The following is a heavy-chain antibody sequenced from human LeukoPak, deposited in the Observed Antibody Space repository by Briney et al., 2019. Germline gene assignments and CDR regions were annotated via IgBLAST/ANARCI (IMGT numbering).Heavy chain of an antibody. CDR3: GKGLINDWSPLEN. CDR1: GFTFNNYA. J-gene: IGHJ4*02. CDR2: ISGSGGTT. Sequence: PGGSLRLSCAASGFTFNNYAMTWVRQAPGQGLEWVSAISGSGGTTYYADSVRGRFTISRDNSKNTLYLQMNSLRAEDTAVYYCGKGLINDWSPLENWGQGTLVTVSS. V-gene: IGHV3-23*01. D-gene: IGHD3-9*01.